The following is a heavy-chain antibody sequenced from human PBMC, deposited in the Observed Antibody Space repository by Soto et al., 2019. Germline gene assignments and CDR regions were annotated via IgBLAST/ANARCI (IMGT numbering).Heavy chain of an antibody. V-gene: IGHV3-30*03. CDR1: GVTFKGYG. CDR2: ISYDGKQT. Sequence: GGALRLSCGAPGVTFKGYGMHLVRQSPGKGLEGVAVISYDGKQTYYADSVKGRFTISKEKSKTTLFLQMNSLRVDDTAVYYCARDGWRSTWYLDRWRCVSXVAVSS. J-gene: IGHJ2*01. CDR3: ARDGWRSTWYLDR. D-gene: IGHD2-15*01.